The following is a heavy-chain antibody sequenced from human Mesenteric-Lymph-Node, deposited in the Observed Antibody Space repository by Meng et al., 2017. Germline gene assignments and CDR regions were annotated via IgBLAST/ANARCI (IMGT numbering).Heavy chain of an antibody. CDR3: AKEKGSSGRAGWFGP. J-gene: IGHJ5*02. Sequence: GESLKISCAASGFTFSSYAMSWVRQAPGKGLEWVLAISGSGGSTYYADSVKGRFTISRDNSKNTLYMQLNSLTPEDAAVYYCAKEKGSSGRAGWFGPWGQGTLVTVSS. D-gene: IGHD6-19*01. CDR2: ISGSGGST. CDR1: GFTFSSYA. V-gene: IGHV3-23*01.